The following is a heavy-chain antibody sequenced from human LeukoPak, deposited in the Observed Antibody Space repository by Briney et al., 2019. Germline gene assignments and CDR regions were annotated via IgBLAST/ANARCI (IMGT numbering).Heavy chain of an antibody. CDR3: ARQISENKDY. CDR1: GVSISGSY. D-gene: IGHD1/OR15-1a*01. V-gene: IGHV4-59*04. Sequence: SETLSLTCSVSGVSISGSYWIWIRQSPGRGLEWIASIFYREGFFYGGTTFYNPSLESRVTISIDTSKNAFSLKLTSVTAADTAVYYCARQISENKDYWGQGTLVTVS. J-gene: IGHJ4*02. CDR2: IFYREGFFYGGTT.